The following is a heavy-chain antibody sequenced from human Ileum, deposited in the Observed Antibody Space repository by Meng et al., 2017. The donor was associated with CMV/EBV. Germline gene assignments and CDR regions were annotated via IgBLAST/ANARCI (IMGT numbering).Heavy chain of an antibody. D-gene: IGHD2-2*01. CDR3: AGDEYSSTWYKY. CDR2: VYYSGST. Sequence: GSLRLSCTVSGGSIGAINYYWGWIRQPPGKGLEWIASVYYSGSTYYNASLESRVSISVDMSKNQFSLKLTSVTAADMAVYYCAGDEYSSTWYKYWGQGTLVTVSS. J-gene: IGHJ4*02. CDR1: GGSIGAINYY. V-gene: IGHV4-39*02.